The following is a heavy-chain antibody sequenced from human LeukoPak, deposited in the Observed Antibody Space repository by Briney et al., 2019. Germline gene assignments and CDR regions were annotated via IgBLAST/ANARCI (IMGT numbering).Heavy chain of an antibody. J-gene: IGHJ6*02. V-gene: IGHV3-43*02. CDR2: ITGDAGTT. CDR3: ARDYDMDV. Sequence: GGSLRLSCAASGFTFDDYAMHWVRHAPGKGLEWVSLITGDAGTTYSAESVKGRFTISRDNIKNSLYLQMHSLRTEDTALYYCARDYDMDVWGQGTTVTVSS. CDR1: GFTFDDYA.